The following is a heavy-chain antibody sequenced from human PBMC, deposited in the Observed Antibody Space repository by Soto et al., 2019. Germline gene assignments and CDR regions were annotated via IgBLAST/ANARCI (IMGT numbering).Heavy chain of an antibody. CDR2: IIPIFGTA. CDR1: GGTCSRYA. V-gene: IGHV1-69*13. CDR3: GRTVSDGYSGY. Sequence: ASVKVSCKASGGTCSRYAISWVRQAPGQGRGWMGGIIPIFGTANYAQKFQGRVTISGDESTSTGYMKLSSLSSQDTAVYYCGRTVSDGYSGYWGQGTLVTV. J-gene: IGHJ4*02. D-gene: IGHD2-21*01.